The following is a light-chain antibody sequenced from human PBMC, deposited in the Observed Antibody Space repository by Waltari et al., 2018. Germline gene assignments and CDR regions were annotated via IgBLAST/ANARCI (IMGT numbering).Light chain of an antibody. J-gene: IGLJ2*01. CDR1: RSVVVGYNY. CDR2: DVS. CDR3: CSYAGSVV. V-gene: IGLV2-23*02. Sequence: QSALTQPASGPGSPGKSTPISCPGTRSVVVGYNYVSWYQQHPGKAPKLMIYDVSKRPSGVSNRFSGSKSGNTASLTISGLQAEDEADYYCCSYAGSVVFGGGTKLTVL.